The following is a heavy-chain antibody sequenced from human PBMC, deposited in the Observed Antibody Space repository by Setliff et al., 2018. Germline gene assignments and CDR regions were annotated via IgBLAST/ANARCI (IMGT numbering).Heavy chain of an antibody. Sequence: SETLSLTCTVSGGSISDYYWSWIRQAPGKGLEWIGYIHYSGSTNYNPSLTSRVTMSVDTSKNQLSLKLRSVTAADTAVYYCVRYSYGYAWLDPWGQGIPVTVSS. CDR2: IHYSGST. D-gene: IGHD5-18*01. J-gene: IGHJ5*02. CDR1: GGSISDYY. CDR3: VRYSYGYAWLDP. V-gene: IGHV4-59*01.